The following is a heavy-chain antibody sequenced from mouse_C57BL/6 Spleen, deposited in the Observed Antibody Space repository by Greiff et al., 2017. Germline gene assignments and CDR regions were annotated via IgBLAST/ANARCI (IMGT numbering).Heavy chain of an antibody. J-gene: IGHJ2*01. D-gene: IGHD1-1*01. V-gene: IGHV14-3*01. CDR1: GFNIKNTY. Sequence: VQLQQSVAELVRPGASVKLSCTASGFNIKNTYMHWVKQRPEQGLEWIGRIDPANGNTNYAPKFQGKATLTADTSSNTAYLQLSSLTSENTAIYYGARGCITAVVASIDYWGQGTTLTVSS. CDR2: IDPANGNT. CDR3: ARGCITAVVASIDY.